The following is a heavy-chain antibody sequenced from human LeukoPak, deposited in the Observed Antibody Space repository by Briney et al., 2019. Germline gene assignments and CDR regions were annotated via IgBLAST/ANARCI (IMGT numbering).Heavy chain of an antibody. D-gene: IGHD6-13*01. V-gene: IGHV4-4*09. CDR3: ARHKAAAGIFDY. J-gene: IGHJ4*02. CDR2: IYTSGST. CDR1: GGSISSYY. Sequence: SETLSLTCTVSGGSISSYYWSWIRQPPGKGLEWIGFIYTSGSTNDNPSLKSRVTISVDTSKNQFSLKLSSVTAADTAVYYCARHKAAAGIFDYWGQGTLVTVSS.